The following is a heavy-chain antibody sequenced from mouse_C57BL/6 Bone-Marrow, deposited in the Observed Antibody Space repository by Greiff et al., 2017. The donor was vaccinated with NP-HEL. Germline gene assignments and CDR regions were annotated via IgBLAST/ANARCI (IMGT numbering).Heavy chain of an antibody. J-gene: IGHJ3*01. D-gene: IGHD4-1*01. CDR3: ARSQLTGAAWFAY. CDR1: GYTFTSYW. V-gene: IGHV1-64*01. Sequence: QVQLQQSGAELVKPGASVKLSCKASGYTFTSYWMHWVKQRPGQGLEWIGMIHPNSGSTNYNEKFKSKATLTVDKSSSTAYMQLSSLTSEDSAVYYCARSQLTGAAWFAYWGQGTLVTVSA. CDR2: IHPNSGST.